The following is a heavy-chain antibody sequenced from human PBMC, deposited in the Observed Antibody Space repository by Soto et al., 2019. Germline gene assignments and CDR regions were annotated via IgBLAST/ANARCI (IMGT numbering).Heavy chain of an antibody. V-gene: IGHV1-3*01. CDR1: GYTFTHYA. J-gene: IGHJ4*02. Sequence: ASVKVSCKASGYTFTHYAIHWVRQAPGQRLEWMGWINAGNGNTKYSQKFQGRVTITRDTSASTAYMELSSLRSEDTAVYYCARAQNLEMATPWGQGTLVTVSS. D-gene: IGHD5-12*01. CDR3: ARAQNLEMATP. CDR2: INAGNGNT.